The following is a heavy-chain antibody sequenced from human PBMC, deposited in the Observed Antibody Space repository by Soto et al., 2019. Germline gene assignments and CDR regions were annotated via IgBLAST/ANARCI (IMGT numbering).Heavy chain of an antibody. CDR1: GESISSSSYY. CDR2: IYYSGRT. D-gene: IGHD2-21*02. V-gene: IGHV4-39*01. Sequence: SETLSLTCIVSGESISSSSYYWGWIRQPPGKGLEWIGSIYYSGRTYYNPSFKSRVTIFIDTSKNQFSLKLSSVTATDTAVYYCARQRTTVVTQAYFDHWGQGALVTVPQ. J-gene: IGHJ4*02. CDR3: ARQRTTVVTQAYFDH.